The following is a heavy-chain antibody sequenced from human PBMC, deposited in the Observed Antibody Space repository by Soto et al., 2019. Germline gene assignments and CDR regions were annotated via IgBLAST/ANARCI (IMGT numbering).Heavy chain of an antibody. Sequence: EVQLVASGGGLIQPGGSLRLSCAASGFAVNSDYMSWVRQAPGKGLEWVSVLYGGGTTHYSDSVKGRFTISRDNSKNTVFLQMNRLRAEDTAVYYCVRTSSYWGQGTRVIVSS. CDR1: GFAVNSDY. CDR3: VRTSSY. V-gene: IGHV3-53*01. CDR2: LYGGGTT. J-gene: IGHJ4*02. D-gene: IGHD2-2*01.